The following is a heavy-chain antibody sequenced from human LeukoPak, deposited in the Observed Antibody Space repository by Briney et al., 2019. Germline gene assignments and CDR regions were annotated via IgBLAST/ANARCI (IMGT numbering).Heavy chain of an antibody. CDR2: ISWNSGSI. CDR1: GFTFDDYA. D-gene: IGHD3-9*01. CDR3: AKDPYYDILTGSVGWFDP. V-gene: IGHV3-9*01. J-gene: IGHJ5*02. Sequence: GGSLRLSCAASGFTFDDYAMHWVRQAPGKSLEWVSGISWNSGSIGYADSVKGRFTISRDNAKNSLYLRMNSLRAEDTALYYCAKDPYYDILTGSVGWFDPWGQGTLVTVSS.